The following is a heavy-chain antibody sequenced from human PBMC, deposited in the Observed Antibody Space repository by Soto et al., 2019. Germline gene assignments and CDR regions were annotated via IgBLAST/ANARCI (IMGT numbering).Heavy chain of an antibody. Sequence: KQSQTLSLTCTVSGGSISSSSYYWGWIRQPPGKGLEWIGSIYYSGSTYYNPSLKSRVTISVDTSKNQFSLKLSSVTAADTAVYYCAKTMTTRAGLNYGMDVWGQGTTVTVSS. D-gene: IGHD3-22*01. CDR3: AKTMTTRAGLNYGMDV. CDR1: GGSISSSSYY. V-gene: IGHV4-39*01. J-gene: IGHJ6*02. CDR2: IYYSGST.